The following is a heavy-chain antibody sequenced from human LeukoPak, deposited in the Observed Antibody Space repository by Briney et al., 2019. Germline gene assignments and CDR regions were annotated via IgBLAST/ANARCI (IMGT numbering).Heavy chain of an antibody. CDR2: INSDGSST. V-gene: IGHV3-74*01. CDR1: GFTFSSYW. J-gene: IGHJ4*02. CDR3: AKRSGSGGPFDY. Sequence: TGGSLRLSCAASGFTFSSYWMHWVRHAPGKGLVWVSRINSDGSSTSYADSVKGRFTISRDNYKNTMYLQMNSLRAEDTAVYYCAKRSGSGGPFDYWGQGILVTVSS. D-gene: IGHD3-10*01.